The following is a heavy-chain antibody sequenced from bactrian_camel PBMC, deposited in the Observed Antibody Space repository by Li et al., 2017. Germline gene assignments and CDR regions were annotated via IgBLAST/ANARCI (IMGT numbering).Heavy chain of an antibody. CDR1: EKIAGSYC. CDR2: LDDDGST. Sequence: HVQLVESGGGSVQDGGSLKLSCVASEKIAGSYCLAWFRQVPGKEREGVVGLDDDGSTTYADFAKGRFTVSLDNAKNTVYLQMNSLKPGDTAIYYCAADRALTWLLEADAYHSWGQGTQVTVS. CDR3: AADRALTWLLEADAYHS. V-gene: IGHV3S53*01. D-gene: IGHD1*01. J-gene: IGHJ4*01.